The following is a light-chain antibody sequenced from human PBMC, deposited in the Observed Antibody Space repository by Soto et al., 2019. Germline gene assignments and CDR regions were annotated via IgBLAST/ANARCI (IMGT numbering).Light chain of an antibody. V-gene: IGKV1-27*01. Sequence: DIQMTQSPSSLSASVGDRVTVTCRASQGISSFLAWYQQKPGKVPKLLIYAASTLQPGVPSRFSGSGYGTDFTLTISSLQPEDVATYYCQKYDSAPSLTCGGGSKVEIK. CDR1: QGISSF. CDR2: AAS. CDR3: QKYDSAPSLT. J-gene: IGKJ4*01.